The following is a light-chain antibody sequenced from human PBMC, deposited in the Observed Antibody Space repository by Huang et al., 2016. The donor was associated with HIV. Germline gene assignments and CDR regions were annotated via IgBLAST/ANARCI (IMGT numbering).Light chain of an antibody. Sequence: AIRMTQSPSSLSASTGDRVTITCRASQGISSYLAWYQQKPGKAPKLLIYAASTLQSGVPSRFSGSGSGTDFTLTISCLQSEDVATYYCQQYYSYTTFGGGTKVEIK. V-gene: IGKV1-8*01. CDR1: QGISSY. CDR3: QQYYSYTT. J-gene: IGKJ4*01. CDR2: AAS.